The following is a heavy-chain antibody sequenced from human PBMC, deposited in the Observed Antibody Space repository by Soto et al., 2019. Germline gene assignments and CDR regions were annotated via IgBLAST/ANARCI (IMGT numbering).Heavy chain of an antibody. V-gene: IGHV4-34*01. CDR1: GGSFSGYY. CDR3: ARGRGPIWSGYYGAFDI. D-gene: IGHD3-3*01. CDR2: INHSGST. J-gene: IGHJ3*02. Sequence: SETLSLTCAVYGGSFSGYYWSWIRQPPGKGLEWIGEINHSGSTNYNPSLKSRVTISVDTSKNQFSLKLSSVTAADTAVYYCARGRGPIWSGYYGAFDIWGQGTMVTVS.